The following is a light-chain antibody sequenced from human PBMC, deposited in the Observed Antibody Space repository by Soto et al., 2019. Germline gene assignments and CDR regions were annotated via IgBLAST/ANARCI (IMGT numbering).Light chain of an antibody. J-gene: IGKJ3*01. CDR2: EAS. CDR3: QLRSNWPPLFT. CDR1: QSVSSQ. Sequence: EIVLTQSPATLSLSPGERATLSCRASQSVSSQLAWYQQKPGQAPRLLIYEASNRATGVAARFSGSGSGPDFTLTISSLEPEDFAVYYCQLRSNWPPLFTFGPGTIVDVK. V-gene: IGKV3-11*01.